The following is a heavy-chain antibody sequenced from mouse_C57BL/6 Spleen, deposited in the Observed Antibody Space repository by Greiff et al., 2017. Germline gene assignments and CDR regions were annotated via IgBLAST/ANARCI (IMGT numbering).Heavy chain of an antibody. CDR1: GYSFTGYY. V-gene: IGHV1-42*01. J-gene: IGHJ2*01. D-gene: IGHD1-1*01. CDR2: INPSTGGT. Sequence: EVKLQQSGPELVKPGASVKISCKASGYSFTGYYMNWVKQSPEKSLEWIGEINPSTGGTTYNQKFKAKATLTVDKSSSTAYMQLKSLTSEDSAVYYCARSPYGSTLDYWGQGTTLTVSS. CDR3: ARSPYGSTLDY.